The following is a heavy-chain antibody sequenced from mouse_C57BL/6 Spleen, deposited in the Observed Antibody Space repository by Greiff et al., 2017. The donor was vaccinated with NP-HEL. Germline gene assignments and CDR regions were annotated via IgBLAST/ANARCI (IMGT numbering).Heavy chain of an antibody. CDR3: ARRSYSNFFDY. J-gene: IGHJ2*01. CDR2: IYPGDGDT. D-gene: IGHD2-5*01. Sequence: QVQLQHSGAELVKPGASVKISCKASGYAFSSYWMNWVKQRPGKGLEWIGQIYPGDGDTNYNGKFKGKATLTADKSSSTAYMQLSSLTSEDSAVYFCARRSYSNFFDYWGQGTTLTVSS. V-gene: IGHV1-80*01. CDR1: GYAFSSYW.